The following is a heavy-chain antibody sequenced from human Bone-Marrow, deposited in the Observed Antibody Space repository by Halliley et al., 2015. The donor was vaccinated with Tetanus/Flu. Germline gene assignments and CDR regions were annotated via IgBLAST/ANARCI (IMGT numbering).Heavy chain of an antibody. V-gene: IGHV3-23*01. CDR2: IGGSGDST. Sequence: SLRLSCAASGFNFDNYAMTWARQAPGKGLEWVSGIGGSGDSTYYADSVKGRFTISRDNSKNTLYLQMSSLRAEDTAIYYCAKDRRSKGFYSSGLGVWGQGTTVTVSS. J-gene: IGHJ6*02. D-gene: IGHD2-2*01. CDR1: GFNFDNYA. CDR3: AKDRRSKGFYSSGLGV.